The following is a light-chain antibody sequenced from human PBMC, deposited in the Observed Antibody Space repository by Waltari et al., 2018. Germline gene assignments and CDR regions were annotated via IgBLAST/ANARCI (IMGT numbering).Light chain of an antibody. Sequence: QSALTQPASVSGSPGQSITISCSGTDSDVGAYDFVSLSQPHPGKAPHLIIYEVSNRPSGISNLCSASKSGNTASLTISGLRAEDEADYYCSSYTTSSAPGVFGTGTRVTVL. CDR2: EVS. J-gene: IGLJ1*01. CDR3: SSYTTSSAPGV. V-gene: IGLV2-14*01. CDR1: DSDVGAYDF.